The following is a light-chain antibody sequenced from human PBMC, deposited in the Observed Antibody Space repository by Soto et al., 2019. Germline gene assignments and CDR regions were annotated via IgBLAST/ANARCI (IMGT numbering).Light chain of an antibody. J-gene: IGLJ2*01. Sequence: QPVLTQPPSASGTPGQRVTISCSGSSSNIGSNYVYWYQQLPGTAPKLLIYSNNQRPSGVPDRFSGSKSGTSASLAISGLRSEDEADYYCAAWDDSLSGQGVVFGGGTKLTVL. CDR1: SSNIGSNY. CDR2: SNN. V-gene: IGLV1-47*02. CDR3: AAWDDSLSGQGVV.